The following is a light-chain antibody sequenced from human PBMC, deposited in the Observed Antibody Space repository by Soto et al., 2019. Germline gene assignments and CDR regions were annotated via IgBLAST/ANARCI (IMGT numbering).Light chain of an antibody. Sequence: EIVLTQSPATLSLSPGDKATLSCRASQSVGSYLAWYQQKPGQSPRLLIYGASNRATGIPATFSGSESGTDFTLTISSLEPEDFALYYCQQRTNWPITFGQGTRLEI. V-gene: IGKV3-11*01. CDR3: QQRTNWPIT. J-gene: IGKJ5*01. CDR2: GAS. CDR1: QSVGSY.